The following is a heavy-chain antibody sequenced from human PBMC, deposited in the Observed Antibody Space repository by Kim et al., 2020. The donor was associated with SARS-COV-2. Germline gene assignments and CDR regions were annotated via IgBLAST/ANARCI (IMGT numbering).Heavy chain of an antibody. V-gene: IGHV4-30-2*05. D-gene: IGHD6-13*01. J-gene: IGHJ5*02. Sequence: SLKSRVTISVDTSKNQFSLKLSSVTAADTAVYYCARDQGSSTNMGGFDPWGQGTLVTVSS. CDR3: ARDQGSSTNMGGFDP.